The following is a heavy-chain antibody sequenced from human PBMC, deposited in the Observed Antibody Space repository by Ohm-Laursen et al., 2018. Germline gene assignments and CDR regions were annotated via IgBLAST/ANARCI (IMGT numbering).Heavy chain of an antibody. J-gene: IGHJ4*02. V-gene: IGHV3-66*01. CDR3: AKDLEMATMKYYFDS. D-gene: IGHD5-24*01. CDR2: IYSGGGT. Sequence: SLRLSCAASGFTVSSNYMNWVRQAPGEELEWVSVIYSGGGTYYADSVKGRFTISRDNSKNRLYLQMNNLRAEDTALYYCAKDLEMATMKYYFDSWGQGTLVTVSS. CDR1: GFTVSSNY.